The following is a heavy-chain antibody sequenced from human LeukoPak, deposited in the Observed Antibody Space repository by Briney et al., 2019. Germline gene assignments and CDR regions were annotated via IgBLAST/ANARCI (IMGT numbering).Heavy chain of an antibody. CDR3: AREAKGHGDGSYLFVY. CDR1: GFTFSSYG. J-gene: IGHJ4*02. Sequence: PGGSLRLSCAASGFTFSSYGMHWVRQAPGKGLEWVAVIWYDGSNKYYADSVKGRFTISRDNSKNTLYLQMNSLRAEDTAVYYCAREAKGHGDGSYLFVYWGQGTLVTVSS. V-gene: IGHV3-33*08. CDR2: IWYDGSNK. D-gene: IGHD1-26*01.